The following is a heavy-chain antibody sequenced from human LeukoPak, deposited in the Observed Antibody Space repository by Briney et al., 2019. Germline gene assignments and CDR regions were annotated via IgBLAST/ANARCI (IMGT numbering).Heavy chain of an antibody. J-gene: IGHJ5*02. CDR1: GYIFTSYA. V-gene: IGHV1-2*04. D-gene: IGHD4-17*01. Sequence: GASVKVSCKASGYIFTSYAMHWVRQAPGQGLEWMGWINPNSGGTNYAQKFQGWVTMTRDTSISTAYMELSRLRSDDTAVYYCARGANYGDYSNWFDPWGQGTLVTVSS. CDR3: ARGANYGDYSNWFDP. CDR2: INPNSGGT.